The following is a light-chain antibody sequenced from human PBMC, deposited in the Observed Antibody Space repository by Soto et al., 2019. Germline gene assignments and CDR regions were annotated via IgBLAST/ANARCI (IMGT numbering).Light chain of an antibody. J-gene: IGKJ1*01. V-gene: IGKV3-20*01. CDR3: QQYANSPPWT. CDR1: QSVSGSY. Sequence: EIVLTQSPGTLSLSPGERATLSCRASQSVSGSYLAWYQQKPGQAPRLLIYDASSRATGIPDRFSGSGSGTDFTLTIIRLEPEDFAVYYCQQYANSPPWTFVHGTKVETK. CDR2: DAS.